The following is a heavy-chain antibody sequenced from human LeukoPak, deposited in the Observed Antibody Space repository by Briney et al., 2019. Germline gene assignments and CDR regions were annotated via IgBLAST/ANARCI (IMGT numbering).Heavy chain of an antibody. CDR3: ARHRADYYDSSGYPTYYYYYYMDV. CDR1: GGSFSGYY. D-gene: IGHD3-22*01. J-gene: IGHJ6*03. V-gene: IGHV4-34*01. CDR2: INHSGST. Sequence: PSETLSLTCAVYGGSFSGYYWSWIRQPPGKGLEWIGEINHSGSTNYNPSLKSRVTISVDTSKNQFSLKLSSVTAADTAVYYCARHRADYYDSSGYPTYYYYYYMDVWGKGTTVTISS.